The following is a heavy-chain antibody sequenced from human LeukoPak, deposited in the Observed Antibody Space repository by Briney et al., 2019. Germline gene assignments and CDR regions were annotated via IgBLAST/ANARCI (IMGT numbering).Heavy chain of an antibody. J-gene: IGHJ5*02. V-gene: IGHV3-23*01. CDR3: ARDRAMMGNWFDP. CDR2: ISGSGHTT. Sequence: GGSLRLSCAASGFTFSNYALSWVRQAPGKGLEWVSSISGSGHTTYYADSVKGRFTISRDNSKNTLYLQMNSLRAEDTAVYYCARDRAMMGNWFDPWGQGTLVTVSS. D-gene: IGHD3-22*01. CDR1: GFTFSNYA.